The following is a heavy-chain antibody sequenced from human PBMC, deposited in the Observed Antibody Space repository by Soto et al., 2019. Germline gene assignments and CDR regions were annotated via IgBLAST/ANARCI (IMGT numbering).Heavy chain of an antibody. CDR1: GFPFTAYG. Sequence: QVQLVESGGGVVQPGNSLRLSCAASGFPFTAYGMHWVREGPGKGLEWVAVISYDGSNKFYADSVKGRFTISRDNSKNTLYLQMNSLRPEETALYYCVGGQYYFDYRGQGTLVTVSS. J-gene: IGHJ4*02. CDR2: ISYDGSNK. D-gene: IGHD3-10*01. V-gene: IGHV3-30*03. CDR3: VGGQYYFDY.